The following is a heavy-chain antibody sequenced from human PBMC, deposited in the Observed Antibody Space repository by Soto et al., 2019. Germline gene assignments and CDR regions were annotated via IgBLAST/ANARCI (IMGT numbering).Heavy chain of an antibody. D-gene: IGHD6-13*01. CDR1: AFTLSHYG. CDR3: AKDWGPPFSSSWYYDF. CDR2: ISFDGSST. V-gene: IGHV3-30*18. J-gene: IGHJ4*02. Sequence: QVQLVEFGGGVVQPGRSLRLTCAASAFTLSHYGMHWVRQAPGKGLEWVAVISFDGSSTYYADSVKGRFTISRDNSKNTLYLQTNSLRPEDTAVYYCAKDWGPPFSSSWYYDFWGQGTLVTVSS.